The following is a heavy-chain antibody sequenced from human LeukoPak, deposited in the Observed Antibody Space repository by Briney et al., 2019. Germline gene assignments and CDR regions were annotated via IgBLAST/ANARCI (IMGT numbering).Heavy chain of an antibody. Sequence: GGSLRLSCAASGFTFGRYWMSWVRQAPGKGLEWVANIKQDGSEKYYVDSVKGRFTISRDNAKNSLYLQMNSLRAEDTAVYYCARDLNLDGYWSYWGQGTLVTVSS. D-gene: IGHD3-3*01. V-gene: IGHV3-7*01. CDR1: GFTFGRYW. J-gene: IGHJ4*02. CDR3: ARDLNLDGYWSY. CDR2: IKQDGSEK.